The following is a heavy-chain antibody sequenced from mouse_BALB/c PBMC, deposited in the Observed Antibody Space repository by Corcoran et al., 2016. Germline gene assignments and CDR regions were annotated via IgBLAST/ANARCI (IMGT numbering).Heavy chain of an antibody. D-gene: IGHD1-1*01. J-gene: IGHJ3*01. CDR1: GYTFTNYG. V-gene: IGHV9-1*02. CDR2: INTYTGEP. CDR3: ARKATVVENWCAY. Sequence: QIQLVQSGPELKKPGETVKISCKASGYTFTNYGMNWVKQAPGKGLKWMGWINTYTGEPTYADDFKGRFAFSLETSASTAYLQINNLKNEDMATYFCARKATVVENWCAYWGQGTLVTVSA.